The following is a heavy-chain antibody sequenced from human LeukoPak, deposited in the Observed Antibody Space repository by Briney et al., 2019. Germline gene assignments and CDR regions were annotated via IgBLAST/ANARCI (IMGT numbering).Heavy chain of an antibody. V-gene: IGHV3-66*01. CDR2: IYSDGRT. J-gene: IGHJ4*02. D-gene: IGHD2/OR15-2a*01. CDR3: ARVGTSYDY. CDR1: GLTVSSNY. Sequence: GGSLRLSCAASGLTVSSNYMSWVRQAPGKGLECVSVIYSDGRTFNADSVKGRFTISRDNSKNTLYLQMNDLRAEDTAVYYCARVGTSYDYWGQGTLVTVSS.